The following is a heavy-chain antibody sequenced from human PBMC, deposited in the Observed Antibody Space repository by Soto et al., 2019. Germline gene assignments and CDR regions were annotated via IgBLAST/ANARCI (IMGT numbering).Heavy chain of an antibody. V-gene: IGHV1-3*01. CDR1: GYTFTSYA. Sequence: SVKVSCKASGYTFTSYAMHWVRQAPGQRLEWMGWINAGNGNTKYSQKFQGRVTITRDTSASTAYMELSSLRSEDTAVYYCARAVSPYFGTWFDPWGQGTLVTVSS. CDR3: ARAVSPYFGTWFDP. J-gene: IGHJ5*02. D-gene: IGHD3-10*01. CDR2: INAGNGNT.